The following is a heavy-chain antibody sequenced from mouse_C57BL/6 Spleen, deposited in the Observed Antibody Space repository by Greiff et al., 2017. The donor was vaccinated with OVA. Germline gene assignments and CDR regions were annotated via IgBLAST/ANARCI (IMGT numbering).Heavy chain of an antibody. Sequence: EVKLVESGGGLVQPGGSLKLSCAASGFTFSDYYMYWVRQTPEKRLEWVAYISNGGGSTYYPDTVKGRFTISRDNAKNTLYLQMSRLKSEDTAMYYCARQTVVATGAMDYWGQGTSVTVSS. CDR3: ARQTVVATGAMDY. CDR1: GFTFSDYY. J-gene: IGHJ4*01. CDR2: ISNGGGST. D-gene: IGHD1-1*01. V-gene: IGHV5-12*01.